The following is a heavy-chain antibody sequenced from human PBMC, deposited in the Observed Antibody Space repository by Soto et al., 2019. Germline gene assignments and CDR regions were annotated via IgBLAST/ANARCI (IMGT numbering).Heavy chain of an antibody. J-gene: IGHJ4*02. CDR1: GFTFDDYG. V-gene: IGHV3-20*04. Sequence: GGSLRLSCAASGFTFDDYGMSWVRQAPGKGLEWVSNIHWNGGSTGYVDSVKGRFTISRDNARNSLYLQMHSLRAEDTALYFCARSEKFGSSRSYTIFDYWGQGALVTVSS. CDR2: IHWNGGST. D-gene: IGHD1-26*01. CDR3: ARSEKFGSSRSYTIFDY.